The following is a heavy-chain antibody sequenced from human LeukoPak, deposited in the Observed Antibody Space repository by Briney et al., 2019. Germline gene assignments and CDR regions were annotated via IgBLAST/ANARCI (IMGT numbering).Heavy chain of an antibody. D-gene: IGHD6-19*01. CDR1: GGSISSYY. CDR2: IYYSGIT. V-gene: IGHV4-59*08. CDR3: ARLSGWTLDY. Sequence: SETLSLTCTVSGGSISSYYWSWIRQPPGKGLEWIGYIYYSGITNYSPSLKSRVTISVDTSKNQFSLKPTSVTAADTAVYYCARLSGWTLDYWGQGTLVTVSS. J-gene: IGHJ4*02.